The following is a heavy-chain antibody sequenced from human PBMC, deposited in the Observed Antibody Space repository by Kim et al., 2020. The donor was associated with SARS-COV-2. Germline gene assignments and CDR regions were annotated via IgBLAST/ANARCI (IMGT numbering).Heavy chain of an antibody. CDR3: ARYYGSGSYWFDP. D-gene: IGHD3-10*01. J-gene: IGHJ5*02. V-gene: IGHV1-69*02. Sequence: YAQKFQGRVTITADKSTSTAYMELSSLRSEDTAVYYCARYYGSGSYWFDPWGQGTLVTVSS.